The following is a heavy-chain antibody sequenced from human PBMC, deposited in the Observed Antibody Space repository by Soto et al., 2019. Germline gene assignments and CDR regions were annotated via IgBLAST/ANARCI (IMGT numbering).Heavy chain of an antibody. CDR3: ARTPRYYDSSGYQSGSDY. D-gene: IGHD3-22*01. CDR2: IDPSDSYT. J-gene: IGHJ4*02. V-gene: IGHV5-10-1*01. Sequence: RGESLKLSCKGSGYSFTSYWISWVRQMPGKGLEWMGRIDPSDSYTNYSPSFQGHVTISADKSISTAYLQWSSLKASDTAMYYCARTPRYYDSSGYQSGSDYWGQGTLVTVSS. CDR1: GYSFTSYW.